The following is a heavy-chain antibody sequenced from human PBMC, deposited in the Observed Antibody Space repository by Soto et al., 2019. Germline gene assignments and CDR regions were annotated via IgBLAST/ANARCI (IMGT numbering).Heavy chain of an antibody. V-gene: IGHV1-18*01. J-gene: IGHJ4*02. CDR2: ISAYNGNT. Sequence: ASVKVSCKASGYTFTSYGISWVRQAPGQGLEWMGWISAYNGNTNYAQKLQGRATMTTDTSTSTAYMELRSLRSDDTAVYYCARVPSRPRAVDYWGQGTLVTVSS. CDR3: ARVPSRPRAVDY. CDR1: GYTFTSYG.